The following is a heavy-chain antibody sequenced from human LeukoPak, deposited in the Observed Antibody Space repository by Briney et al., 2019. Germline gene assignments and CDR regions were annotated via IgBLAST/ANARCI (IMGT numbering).Heavy chain of an antibody. CDR2: IRYDGSNK. V-gene: IGHV3-30*02. CDR1: GFTFSSYG. CDR3: AKDWDDYYGSGSYFDY. Sequence: QPGGSLRLSCAASGFTFSSYGMHWVRQAPGKGLEWVAFIRYDGSNKYYADSVKGRFTMSRDNSKNTLYLQMNSLRAEDTAVYYCAKDWDDYYGSGSYFDYWGQGTLVTVSS. D-gene: IGHD3-10*01. J-gene: IGHJ4*02.